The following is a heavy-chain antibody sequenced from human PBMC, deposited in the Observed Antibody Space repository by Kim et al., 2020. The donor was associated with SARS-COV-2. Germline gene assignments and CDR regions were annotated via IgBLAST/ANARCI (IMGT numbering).Heavy chain of an antibody. V-gene: IGHV5-51*01. CDR3: ARAPGGGGNERGTWDYYYYYGMDV. CDR2: IYPGDSDT. CDR1: GYSFTSYW. D-gene: IGHD2-15*01. Sequence: GESLKISCKGSGYSFTSYWIGWVRQMPGKGLEWMGIIYPGDSDTRYSPSFQGQVTISADKSISTAYLQWSSLKASDTAMYYCARAPGGGGNERGTWDYYYYYGMDVWGQGTTVTVSS. J-gene: IGHJ6*02.